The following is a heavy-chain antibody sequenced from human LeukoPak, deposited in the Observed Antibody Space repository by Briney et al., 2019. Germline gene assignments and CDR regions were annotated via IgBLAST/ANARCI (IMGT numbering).Heavy chain of an antibody. CDR1: GFTFSSYS. CDR3: ARDMTWGSGAFDI. CDR2: ISISSSYI. V-gene: IGHV3-21*01. D-gene: IGHD7-27*01. Sequence: GGSPRLSCAASGFTFSSYSMIWVRQAPGKGLEWVSSISISSSYIFYADSVRGRVTISRDNAKNSLYLQMNIHRAEDTAVYYCARDMTWGSGAFDIWGQGTMVTVSS. J-gene: IGHJ3*02.